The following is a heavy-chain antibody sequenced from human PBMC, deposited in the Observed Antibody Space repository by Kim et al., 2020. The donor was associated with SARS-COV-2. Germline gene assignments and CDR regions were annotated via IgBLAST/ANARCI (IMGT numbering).Heavy chain of an antibody. D-gene: IGHD6-13*01. CDR3: ARGGIAAAGIPYYYGMDV. V-gene: IGHV3-48*02. CDR2: ISSSSSTI. J-gene: IGHJ6*02. Sequence: GGSLRLSCAASGFTFSSYSMNWVRQAPGKGLEWVSYISSSSSTIYYADSVKGRFTISRDNAKNSLYLQMNSLRDEDTAVYYCARGGIAAAGIPYYYGMDVWGQGPTVTVSS. CDR1: GFTFSSYS.